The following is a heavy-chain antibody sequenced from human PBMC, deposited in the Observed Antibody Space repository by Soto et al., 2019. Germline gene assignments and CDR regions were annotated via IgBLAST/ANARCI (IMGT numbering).Heavy chain of an antibody. CDR3: ATVHNTSRSFDY. J-gene: IGHJ4*02. CDR1: GFTFNIYA. D-gene: IGHD1-20*01. Sequence: WGSLRLSCAASGFTFNIYAMTWVRQAPGKGLEWVSTTGATGRTTYYSDSVKGRFTVSRDNSKNTLDLQMSNLRVEDTAVYYCATVHNTSRSFDYWGQGTLVTVSS. CDR2: TGATGRTT. V-gene: IGHV3-23*01.